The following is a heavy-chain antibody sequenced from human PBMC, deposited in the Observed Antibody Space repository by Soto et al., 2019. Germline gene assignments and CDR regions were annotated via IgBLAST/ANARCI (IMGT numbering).Heavy chain of an antibody. D-gene: IGHD3-9*01. CDR2: IYPGGVNI. CDR1: GYSFTSHY. CDR3: ARHQISYDLVSRFAP. V-gene: IGHV1-46*03. Sequence: QVQLVQSGAEVKKPGASVKVSCKAIGYSFTSHYMHWVRQAPGQGLEWMGTIYPGGVNIGSPKNFNAPATMTTPPSTITLSMDLTTLPSDHTAVYYCARHQISYDLVSRFAPWGQGTLVTLSS. J-gene: IGHJ5*02.